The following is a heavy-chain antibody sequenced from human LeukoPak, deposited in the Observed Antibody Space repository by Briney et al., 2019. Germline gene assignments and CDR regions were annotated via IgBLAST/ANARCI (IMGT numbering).Heavy chain of an antibody. V-gene: IGHV3-30-3*01. CDR3: AKGSIVVVTAPEYYFDY. Sequence: GGALRLSCAASGFTFSSYAMQWVRQAPGKGLGWVAVISYDGSNKYYADSVKGRFTISRDNSKNTLYLQMNSLRAEDTAVYYCAKGSIVVVTAPEYYFDYWGQGTLVTVSS. CDR2: ISYDGSNK. J-gene: IGHJ4*02. D-gene: IGHD2-21*02. CDR1: GFTFSSYA.